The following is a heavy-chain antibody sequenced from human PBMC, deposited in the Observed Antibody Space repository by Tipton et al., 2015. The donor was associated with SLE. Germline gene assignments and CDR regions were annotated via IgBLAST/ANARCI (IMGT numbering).Heavy chain of an antibody. CDR2: INYSGTT. Sequence: TLSLTCAVSGGAFSEYYWSWIRQTPGRGLEWIGEINYSGTTNYNPSLKSRVTISIDTSKNQFSLKMRSVTAADTAVYYCARVQRFLRVPSYYYYMDVWGKGTTVTVSS. CDR1: GGAFSEYY. V-gene: IGHV4-34*01. J-gene: IGHJ6*03. D-gene: IGHD3-3*01. CDR3: ARVQRFLRVPSYYYYMDV.